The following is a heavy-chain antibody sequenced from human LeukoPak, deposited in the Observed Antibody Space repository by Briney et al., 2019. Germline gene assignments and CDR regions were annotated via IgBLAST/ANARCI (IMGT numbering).Heavy chain of an antibody. V-gene: IGHV3-53*01. CDR2: IYSDGTT. CDR1: GFSVGSIY. Sequence: GGSLRLSCAASGFSVGSIYMNWVRRAPGKGLEWVSVIYSDGTTYYADSVKGRFTISRDDSKNTLYLHMNSLRAEDTAVYYCARAPNWRFDHWGQGTLVTVSS. CDR3: ARAPNWRFDH. D-gene: IGHD1-1*01. J-gene: IGHJ4*02.